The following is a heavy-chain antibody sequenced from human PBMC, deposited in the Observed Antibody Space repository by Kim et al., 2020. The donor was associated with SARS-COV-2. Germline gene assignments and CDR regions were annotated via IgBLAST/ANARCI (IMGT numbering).Heavy chain of an antibody. J-gene: IGHJ6*02. D-gene: IGHD1-1*01. CDR2: INPSGGST. CDR3: ARDLTTTDGHRDYYYGMDV. CDR1: GYTFTSYY. V-gene: IGHV1-46*01. Sequence: ASVKVSCKASGYTFTSYYMHWVRQAPGQGLEWMGIINPSGGSTSYAQKFQGRVTMTRDTSTSTVYMELSSLRSEDTAVYYCARDLTTTDGHRDYYYGMDVWGQGTTVTVSS.